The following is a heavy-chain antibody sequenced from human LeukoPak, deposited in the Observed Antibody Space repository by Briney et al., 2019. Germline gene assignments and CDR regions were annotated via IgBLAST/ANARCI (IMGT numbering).Heavy chain of an antibody. V-gene: IGHV1-2*02. Sequence: ASVKVSCKASGYTFTGHYMHWVRQAPGQGLEWMGWINPNNGGTNYAQKFQGRVTMTRDTSISTAYMELSRLRSDDTAMYYCARGYALYSGRYIDFDYWGQGTLVTVSS. CDR3: ARGYALYSGRYIDFDY. D-gene: IGHD1-26*01. CDR1: GYTFTGHY. CDR2: INPNNGGT. J-gene: IGHJ4*02.